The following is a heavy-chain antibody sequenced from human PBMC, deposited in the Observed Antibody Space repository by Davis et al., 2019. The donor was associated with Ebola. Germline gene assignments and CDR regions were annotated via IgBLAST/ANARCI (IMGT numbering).Heavy chain of an antibody. J-gene: IGHJ3*02. D-gene: IGHD3-22*01. V-gene: IGHV4-59*08. CDR2: IYYSGNT. CDR3: ARQDDYYGSRGLIDALDI. CDR1: GGSISSHY. Sequence: PGGSLRLSCTVSGGSISSHYWSWIRQPPGKGLEWVGYIYYSGNTNYNPSLKSRVTISLDTSKNQFSLNLNSVTAADTAVYYCARQDDYYGSRGLIDALDIWGQGTMVTVSS.